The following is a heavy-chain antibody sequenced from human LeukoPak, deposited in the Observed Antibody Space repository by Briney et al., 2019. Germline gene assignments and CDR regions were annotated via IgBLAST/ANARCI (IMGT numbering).Heavy chain of an antibody. CDR3: ARVIPRYCSSTSCYEDYYYGMDV. CDR2: IIPIFGTA. Sequence: ASVKLSCKASGGTFSSYAISWVRQAPGQGLEWMGGIIPIFGTANYAQKYQGRVTITADESTSTAYMELSSLRSEDTAVYYCARVIPRYCSSTSCYEDYYYGMDVWGQGTTVTVSS. J-gene: IGHJ6*02. D-gene: IGHD2-2*01. CDR1: GGTFSSYA. V-gene: IGHV1-69*13.